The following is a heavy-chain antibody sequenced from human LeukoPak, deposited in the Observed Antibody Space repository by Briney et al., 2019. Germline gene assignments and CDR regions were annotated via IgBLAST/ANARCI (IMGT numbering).Heavy chain of an antibody. V-gene: IGHV4-30-4*01. D-gene: IGHD3-22*01. J-gene: IGHJ4*02. CDR1: GGSISSGDYY. Sequence: SETLSLTCTVSGGSISSGDYYWSWIRQPPGKGLEWIGYIYYSGSTYYNPSLKSRVTISVDTSKNQFSLKLSSVTAADKAVYYCARAAKYYYDSSGYYLAYWGQGTLVTVSS. CDR3: ARAAKYYYDSSGYYLAY. CDR2: IYYSGST.